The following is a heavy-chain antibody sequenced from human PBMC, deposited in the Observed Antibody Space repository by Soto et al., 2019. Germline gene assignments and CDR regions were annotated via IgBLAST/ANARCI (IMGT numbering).Heavy chain of an antibody. Sequence: QVQLVQSGAEVKKPGASVKVSCKASGYTFTSYGISWVRQAPGQGLEWLGCISAYNGNTNYAQKLQGRVPKPTDKCTSPASMELMSLRSDVTAVYYCARIAVPAAIWYYYYGRDVWGQGTTVTVSS. D-gene: IGHD2-2*01. CDR2: ISAYNGNT. V-gene: IGHV1-18*01. CDR3: ARIAVPAAIWYYYYGRDV. CDR1: GYTFTSYG. J-gene: IGHJ6*02.